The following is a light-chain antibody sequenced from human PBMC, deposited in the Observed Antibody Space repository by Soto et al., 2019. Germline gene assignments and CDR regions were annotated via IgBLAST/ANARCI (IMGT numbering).Light chain of an antibody. CDR3: MQGTYWPRLT. J-gene: IGKJ4*01. CDR1: QSLVYSDGNTY. Sequence: DVVMTQSPLSLPDTLGQPASISCRSSQSLVYSDGNTYLNWFHQRPGQSPRRLIYKVSNRDSGVPDRFSGRGSGTDFSLKISRVEAEDVGVYYCMQGTYWPRLTFGGGTKVEIK. CDR2: KVS. V-gene: IGKV2-30*01.